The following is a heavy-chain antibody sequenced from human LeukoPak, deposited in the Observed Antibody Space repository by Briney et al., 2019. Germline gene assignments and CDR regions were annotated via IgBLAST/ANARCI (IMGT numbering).Heavy chain of an antibody. V-gene: IGHV4-61*02. Sequence: SETLSLTCNVSGGSISSSTYYWSWIRQPAGKGLEWIGRIYSSGSTNYNPSLKSLVTMSLDTSKNQFSLKLTSVTAADTAVYYCARGLWLDHFDYWGQGTLVTVSS. CDR3: ARGLWLDHFDY. CDR1: GGSISSSTYY. D-gene: IGHD6-19*01. CDR2: IYSSGST. J-gene: IGHJ4*02.